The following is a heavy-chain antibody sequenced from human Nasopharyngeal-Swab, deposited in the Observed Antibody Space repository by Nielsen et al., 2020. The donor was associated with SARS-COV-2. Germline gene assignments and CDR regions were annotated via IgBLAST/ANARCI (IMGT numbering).Heavy chain of an antibody. CDR3: ARVGQPAAFDY. V-gene: IGHV3-74*01. D-gene: IGHD2-2*01. CDR1: GFTFSSHW. CDR2: ISEDGSIT. J-gene: IGHJ4*02. Sequence: GESLKISCAVSGFTFSSHWMHWVRQAPGEGLVWVSRISEDGSITTYADSVKGRFTISRDNAKNTLFLQMHSLRADDTAIYYCARVGQPAAFDYWGQGTLVTVSS.